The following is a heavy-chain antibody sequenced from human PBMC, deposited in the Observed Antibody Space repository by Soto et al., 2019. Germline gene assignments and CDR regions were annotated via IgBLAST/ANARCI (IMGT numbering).Heavy chain of an antibody. V-gene: IGHV1-18*01. J-gene: IGHJ2*01. CDR1: GYTVNDYG. Sequence: QVQLVQSGAEVKKPGASVRVSCKASGYTVNDYGISWVRQAPGQGLEWMGWIGPYEGVTNHAQTFQGRVTMTVDTSTTTADMELRSLRSDDTALYYCARCYCSVGSCYTCWHFDLWGPGTLVTVTA. D-gene: IGHD2-15*01. CDR3: ARCYCSVGSCYTCWHFDL. CDR2: IGPYEGVT.